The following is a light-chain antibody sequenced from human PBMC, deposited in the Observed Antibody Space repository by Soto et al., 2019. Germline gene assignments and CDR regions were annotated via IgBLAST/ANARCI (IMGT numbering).Light chain of an antibody. CDR3: QHYNSYSEA. CDR1: QTISSW. Sequence: DIQMTRSPSTLSGSVGDRVTIVSRASQTISSWLAWYQQKPGKAPKLLIYKASTLKSGVPSRFSGSGSGTEFTLTISSLQPDDFATYYCQHYNSYSEAFGQGTKVDIK. CDR2: KAS. J-gene: IGKJ1*01. V-gene: IGKV1-5*03.